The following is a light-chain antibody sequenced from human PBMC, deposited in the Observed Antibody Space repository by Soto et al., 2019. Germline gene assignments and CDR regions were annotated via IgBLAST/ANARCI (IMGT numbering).Light chain of an antibody. CDR3: QQYSGSVT. CDR2: GTS. CDR1: QSVSTYY. J-gene: IGKJ4*01. V-gene: IGKV3-20*01. Sequence: ETVLTQSPGTLSLSPGERATLSCRASQSVSTYYLAWYQQKPGLAPRLLIYGTSTRATGIPDRFSGSGSWTDFTLTISRLEPEDFAVYYCQQYSGSVTFGGGTKVDIK.